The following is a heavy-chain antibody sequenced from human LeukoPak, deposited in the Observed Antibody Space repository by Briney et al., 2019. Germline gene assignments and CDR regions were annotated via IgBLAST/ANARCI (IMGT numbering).Heavy chain of an antibody. Sequence: PSEILSLTCSVSGGSIRLYYWSWIRQPPGKGLEWIGDIYYSGSTNYNPSLESRVTISVDRSKNQFSLKLSSVTAADTAVYYCARVGADYDYTGYAPFDYWGQGTLVTVSS. CDR2: IYYSGST. CDR1: GGSIRLYY. J-gene: IGHJ4*02. CDR3: ARVGADYDYTGYAPFDY. D-gene: IGHD5-12*01. V-gene: IGHV4-59*01.